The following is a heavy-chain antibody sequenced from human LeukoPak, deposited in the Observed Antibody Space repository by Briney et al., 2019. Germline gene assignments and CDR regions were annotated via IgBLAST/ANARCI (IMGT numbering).Heavy chain of an antibody. J-gene: IGHJ4*02. Sequence: SETLSLTCTVSGGSVSSGSYYWSWIRQPPGKGLEWIGYIYYSGSTNYNPSLKSRVTISVDTSKNQFSLKLSSVTAADTAEYYCARDGGKFDYWGQGTLVTVSS. D-gene: IGHD3-3*01. V-gene: IGHV4-61*01. CDR3: ARDGGKFDY. CDR2: IYYSGST. CDR1: GGSVSSGSYY.